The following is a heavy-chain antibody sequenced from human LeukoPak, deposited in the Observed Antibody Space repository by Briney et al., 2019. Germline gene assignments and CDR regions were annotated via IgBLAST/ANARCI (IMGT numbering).Heavy chain of an antibody. J-gene: IGHJ4*02. CDR2: IYPGDSDT. Sequence: EESLKISCKGSGYSFTSYWIGWVRQMPGKGLEWMGIIYPGDSDTRYSPSFQGQVTISADKSISTAYLQWSSLKASDTAMYYCARYPTTVVTYFDYWGQGTLVTVSS. D-gene: IGHD4-23*01. CDR1: GYSFTSYW. V-gene: IGHV5-51*01. CDR3: ARYPTTVVTYFDY.